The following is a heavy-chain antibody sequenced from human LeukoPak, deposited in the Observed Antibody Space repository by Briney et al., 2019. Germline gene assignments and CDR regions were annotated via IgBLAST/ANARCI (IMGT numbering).Heavy chain of an antibody. Sequence: GGSLRLSCAASGFTFSSYAMHWVRQAPGKGLEWVAVISYDGSNKYYADSVKGRFTISRDNSKNTLYLQMNSLRAEDTAVYYCARGGVVVITNSFDCWGQGTLVTDSS. V-gene: IGHV3-30-3*01. CDR1: GFTFSSYA. J-gene: IGHJ4*02. CDR3: ARGGVVVITNSFDC. D-gene: IGHD3-22*01. CDR2: ISYDGSNK.